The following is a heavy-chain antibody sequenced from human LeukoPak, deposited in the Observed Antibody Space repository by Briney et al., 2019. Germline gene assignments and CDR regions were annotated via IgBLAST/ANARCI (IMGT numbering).Heavy chain of an antibody. J-gene: IGHJ6*02. Sequence: PGGSLRLSCAASGFTVSSNYMSWDRQAPGKGLEWVSVIYSGGSTYYADSVKGRFTISRDNSKNTLYLQMNSLRAEDTAVYYCAREDYGDYGYYYGMDVWGQGTTVTVSS. V-gene: IGHV3-66*02. D-gene: IGHD4-17*01. CDR2: IYSGGST. CDR3: AREDYGDYGYYYGMDV. CDR1: GFTVSSNY.